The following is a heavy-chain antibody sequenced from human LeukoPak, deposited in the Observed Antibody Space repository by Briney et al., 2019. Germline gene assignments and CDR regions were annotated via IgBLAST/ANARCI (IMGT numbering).Heavy chain of an antibody. CDR2: IISHGGST. CDR3: ARITMGATRENFYYYFLDA. Sequence: GGSLRLSCAASGFTSSDYTLHWVRQAPGKRLELVSAIISHGGSTHYADSVKGRFTVSRDNPKNTLYLQMDSLRAEDMAVYYCARITMGATRENFYYYFLDAWGKGTTVTVSS. D-gene: IGHD3-3*01. J-gene: IGHJ6*03. V-gene: IGHV3-64*02. CDR1: GFTSSDYT.